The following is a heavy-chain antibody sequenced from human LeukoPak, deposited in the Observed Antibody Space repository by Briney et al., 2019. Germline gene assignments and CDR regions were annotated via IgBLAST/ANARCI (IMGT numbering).Heavy chain of an antibody. CDR2: IYSGGTT. D-gene: IGHD5-18*01. Sequence: GGSLRLSCAASEFTVSSNYMSWVRQAPGKGLEWASIIYSGGTTYYADSVKGRFTFSRDNSKNTLYLHMNSLRAEDTAVYYCAKTLGGYSYGYSVDYWGQGTLVTVSS. CDR1: EFTVSSNY. J-gene: IGHJ4*02. V-gene: IGHV3-53*01. CDR3: AKTLGGYSYGYSVDY.